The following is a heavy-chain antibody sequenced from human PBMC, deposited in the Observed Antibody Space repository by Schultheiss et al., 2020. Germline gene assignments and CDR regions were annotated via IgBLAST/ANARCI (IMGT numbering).Heavy chain of an antibody. CDR3: AVMGWYEFGVNKIDY. Sequence: GGSLRLSCAASGFTFSDYYMSWIRQAPGKGLEWVSYISSSSSYTNYADSVKGRFTISRDNAKNSLYLQMNSLRAEDTAVYYCAVMGWYEFGVNKIDYWGQGGLVSVSS. CDR1: GFTFSDYY. CDR2: ISSSSSYT. V-gene: IGHV3-11*03. J-gene: IGHJ4*02. D-gene: IGHD6-19*01.